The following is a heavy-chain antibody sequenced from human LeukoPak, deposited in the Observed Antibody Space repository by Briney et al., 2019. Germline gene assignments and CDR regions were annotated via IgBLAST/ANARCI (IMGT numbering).Heavy chain of an antibody. J-gene: IGHJ4*02. D-gene: IGHD5-18*01. Sequence: PGGSLRLSCAASGFTFSSYEMSWVRQAPGKGLEWVSYISSSGSTIYYADSVKGRFTISRDNAKNSLYLQMNSLRAEDTAVYYCARGSGIQLWFDYWGQGTLVTVSS. CDR3: ARGSGIQLWFDY. V-gene: IGHV3-48*03. CDR2: ISSSGSTI. CDR1: GFTFSSYE.